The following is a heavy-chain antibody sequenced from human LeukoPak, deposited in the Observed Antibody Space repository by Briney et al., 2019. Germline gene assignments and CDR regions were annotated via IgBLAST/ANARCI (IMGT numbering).Heavy chain of an antibody. CDR3: ARGVGSYGSYNFDY. Sequence: GGSLRLSCAASGFTFSSYSMNWIRQAPGKGLEWVSSISSSSSYIYYADSVKGRFTISRDNAKTSLFLQMNSLRAEDTAVYYCARGVGSYGSYNFDYWGQGTLVTVSS. CDR1: GFTFSSYS. CDR2: ISSSSSYI. J-gene: IGHJ4*02. D-gene: IGHD5-18*01. V-gene: IGHV3-21*01.